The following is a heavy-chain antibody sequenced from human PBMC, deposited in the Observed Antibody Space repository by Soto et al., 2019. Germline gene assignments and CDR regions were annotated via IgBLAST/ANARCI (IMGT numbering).Heavy chain of an antibody. V-gene: IGHV1-69*13. CDR1: GGRFSTNA. CDR3: AREAHGGNFES. Sequence: ASVKVSCKASGGRFSTNAISWLRQAPGHGLEWMGGIIAIFDKANYAQKFQDRVTMTADESTSTAYMEVTSLTSDDTAVYFCAREAHGGNFESWGQGTLVTVSS. CDR2: IIAIFDKA. J-gene: IGHJ4*02.